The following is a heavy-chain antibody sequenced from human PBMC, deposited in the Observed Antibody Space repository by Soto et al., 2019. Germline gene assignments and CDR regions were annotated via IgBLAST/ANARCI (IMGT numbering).Heavy chain of an antibody. V-gene: IGHV3-72*01. D-gene: IGHD6-13*01. CDR1: GFTFSDHY. CDR2: TRNKANSYTT. CDR3: ARVGSSRLLSGYYYGMDV. Sequence: PGGSLRLSCAASGFTFSDHYMDWVRQAPGKGLEWVGRTRNKANSYTTEYAASVKGRFTISRDDSKNSLYLQMNSLKTEDTAVYYCARVGSSRLLSGYYYGMDVWGQGTTVTVSS. J-gene: IGHJ6*02.